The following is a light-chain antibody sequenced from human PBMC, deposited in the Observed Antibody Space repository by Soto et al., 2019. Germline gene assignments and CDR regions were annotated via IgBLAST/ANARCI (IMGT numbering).Light chain of an antibody. CDR2: GVS. Sequence: QSVLTQPASVSGSPGQSITISCTGTSSDVGAYKYVSWYQQHPGKAPKLIIYGVSNRPSGVSNRFSGSKSGNTAFLTISGLQPEDEADYYCCAYAGNSRYVFXTGTKVTVL. J-gene: IGLJ1*01. V-gene: IGLV2-14*03. CDR1: SSDVGAYKY. CDR3: CAYAGNSRYV.